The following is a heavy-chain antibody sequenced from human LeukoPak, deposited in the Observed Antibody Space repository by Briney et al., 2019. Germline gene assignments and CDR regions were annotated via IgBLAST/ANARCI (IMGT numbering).Heavy chain of an antibody. CDR2: TVSRGTT. J-gene: IGHJ5*02. D-gene: IGHD6-19*01. V-gene: IGHV3-23*01. Sequence: PGGSLRLSCVASGFTFTSDAMIWVRQAPGKGLEWVSSTVSRGTTQYADSVKGRFTVSRDTSKNTLYLQMNSLRADDTAVYYCAKCSTSAYTTGWCNWIDPWGQGTLVTVSS. CDR1: GFTFTSDA. CDR3: AKCSTSAYTTGWCNWIDP.